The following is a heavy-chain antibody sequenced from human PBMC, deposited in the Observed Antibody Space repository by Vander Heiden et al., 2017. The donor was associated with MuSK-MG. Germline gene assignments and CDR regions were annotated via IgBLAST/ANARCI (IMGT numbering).Heavy chain of an antibody. Sequence: EVQLVESGGGLVQPGGSLRLSCVVSGFTFSTYWMNWVRRAPGKGLEWVAKIKQEGREKNYVDSVKGRFTSSRDNAKKSMYVKMNSMRAEDTAGYYCARLQAGYWGQGTLVTVSS. J-gene: IGHJ4*02. V-gene: IGHV3-7*03. CDR1: GFTFSTYW. CDR3: ARLQAGY. CDR2: IKQEGREK.